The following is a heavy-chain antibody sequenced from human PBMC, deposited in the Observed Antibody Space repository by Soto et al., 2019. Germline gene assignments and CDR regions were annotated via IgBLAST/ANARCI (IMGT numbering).Heavy chain of an antibody. V-gene: IGHV3-15*01. CDR1: GFTFSNAW. CDR3: TTEPPNCSGGSCLTRFRLF. Sequence: EVQLVESGGGLVKPGGSLRLSCAASGFTFSNAWMSWVRQAPGKGLEWVGRIKSKTDGGTTDYAAPVKGRFTISRDDSKNTLYLQMNSLKTEDTAVYYCTTEPPNCSGGSCLTRFRLFWGQGTLVTVSS. D-gene: IGHD2-15*01. J-gene: IGHJ4*02. CDR2: IKSKTDGGTT.